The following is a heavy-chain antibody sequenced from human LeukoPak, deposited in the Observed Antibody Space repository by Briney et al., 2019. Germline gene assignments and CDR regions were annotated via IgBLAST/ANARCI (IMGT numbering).Heavy chain of an antibody. D-gene: IGHD5-18*01. CDR3: ARGEVDTAMLTLVFDY. CDR2: INHSGST. CDR1: GGSFSGYY. Sequence: SETLSLSCAVYGGSFSGYYWSWIRQPPGKGLEWIGEINHSGSTNYNPSLKSRVTISVDTSKNQFSLKLSSVTAADTAVYYCARGEVDTAMLTLVFDYWGQGTLVTVSS. V-gene: IGHV4-34*01. J-gene: IGHJ4*02.